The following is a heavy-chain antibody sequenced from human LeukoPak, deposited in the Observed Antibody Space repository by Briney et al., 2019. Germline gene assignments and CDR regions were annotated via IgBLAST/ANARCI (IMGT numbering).Heavy chain of an antibody. CDR1: GYTFDIFA. V-gene: IGHV1-18*01. CDR3: ATGEAFTGSFDF. Sequence: ASVKVSCKTSGYTFDIFAITWVRQAPGQGLEWMGWINPHSGNTNSAQKVKGRVTLTTDTSTRTAYMELRSLRSDDTVMYYCATGEAFTGSFDFWGQGTVVAVSS. J-gene: IGHJ4*02. D-gene: IGHD3-10*01. CDR2: INPHSGNT.